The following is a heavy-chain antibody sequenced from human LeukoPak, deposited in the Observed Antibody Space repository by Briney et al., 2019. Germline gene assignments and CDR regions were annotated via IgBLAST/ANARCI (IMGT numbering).Heavy chain of an antibody. V-gene: IGHV3-9*01. D-gene: IGHD2-2*01. CDR2: ISWNSGSI. CDR3: AKTLRRAVVVPAAGDAFDI. Sequence: GGSLRLSCAASGFTFDDYAMHWVRQAPGKGLEWVSGISWNSGSIGYADSVKGQFTISRDNAKNSLYLQMNSLRAEDTALYYCAKTLRRAVVVPAAGDAFDIWGQGTMVTVSS. CDR1: GFTFDDYA. J-gene: IGHJ3*02.